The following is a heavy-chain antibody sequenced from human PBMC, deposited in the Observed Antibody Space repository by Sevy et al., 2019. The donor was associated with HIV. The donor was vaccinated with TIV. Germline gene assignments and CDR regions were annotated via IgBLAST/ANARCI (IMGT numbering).Heavy chain of an antibody. CDR1: GGSISSGGYS. J-gene: IGHJ4*02. CDR2: IFNTGST. V-gene: IGHV4-30-2*01. Sequence: SETLSLTCAVSGGSISSGGYSWNWIRQPPGEGLEWIGYIFNTGSTYYNPSLKSRVTISVDRSKNQFSLQLSSVTAADTAIYYCARAAATVTTVTHFDYWGQGTLVTVSS. D-gene: IGHD4-17*01. CDR3: ARAAATVTTVTHFDY.